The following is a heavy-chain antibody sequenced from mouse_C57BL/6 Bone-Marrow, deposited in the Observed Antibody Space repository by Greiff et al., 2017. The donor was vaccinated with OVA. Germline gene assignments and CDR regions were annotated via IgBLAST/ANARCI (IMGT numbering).Heavy chain of an antibody. V-gene: IGHV5-4*03. CDR2: ISDGGSYT. Sequence: EVKLMESGGGLVKPGGSLKLSCAASGFTFSSYAMSWVRQTPEKRLEWVATISDGGSYTYYPDNVKGRFTISRDNAKNNLYLQMSHLKSEDTAMYYCARGEGTTVVASPYWGQGTLVTVSA. CDR3: ARGEGTTVVASPY. J-gene: IGHJ3*01. CDR1: GFTFSSYA. D-gene: IGHD1-1*01.